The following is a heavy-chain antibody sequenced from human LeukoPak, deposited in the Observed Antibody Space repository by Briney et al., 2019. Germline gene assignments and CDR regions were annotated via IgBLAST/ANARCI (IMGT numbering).Heavy chain of an antibody. J-gene: IGHJ6*03. D-gene: IGHD6-13*01. CDR2: IGWDGGST. Sequence: GVSLRLSCAASGFTLDDYTMHWVRQGPGKGLEWVSLIGWDGGSTSYADSVKGRFTISRDNSKNSLYLQMNSLRTEDTALYYCARGASSSAFYYMDVWGKGTTVTVSS. CDR3: ARGASSSAFYYMDV. CDR1: GFTLDDYT. V-gene: IGHV3-43*01.